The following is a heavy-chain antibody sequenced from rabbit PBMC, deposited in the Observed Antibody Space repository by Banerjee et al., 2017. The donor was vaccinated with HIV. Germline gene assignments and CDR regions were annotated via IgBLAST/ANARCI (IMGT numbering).Heavy chain of an antibody. D-gene: IGHD2-1*01. Sequence: QEQLEESGGDLVKPEGSLTLTCTASGFSFSSGYWMCWVRQAPGKGLEWIGCIGIGSGTTYYASWAKGRFTITKTSSTTVTLQMTSLTAADTATYFCARGDSSDDYGDLYFNLWGPGTLVTVS. J-gene: IGHJ4*01. CDR1: GFSFSSGYW. CDR3: ARGDSSDDYGDLYFNL. V-gene: IGHV1S45*01. CDR2: IGIGSGTT.